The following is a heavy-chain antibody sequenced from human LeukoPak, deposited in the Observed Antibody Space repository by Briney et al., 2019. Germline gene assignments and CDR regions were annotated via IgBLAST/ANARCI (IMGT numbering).Heavy chain of an antibody. CDR3: ARHRGYCSSTSCYPYYFDY. Sequence: GGSLRLSCAASGFTVSSNYMSWVRQAPGKGLEWVSVIYSGGSTHYADSVKGRFTMSRDNSKNTLYLQMDSLRAEDTAVYYCARHRGYCSSTSCYPYYFDYWGQGTLVTVSS. V-gene: IGHV3-66*04. CDR1: GFTVSSNY. J-gene: IGHJ4*02. CDR2: IYSGGST. D-gene: IGHD2-2*01.